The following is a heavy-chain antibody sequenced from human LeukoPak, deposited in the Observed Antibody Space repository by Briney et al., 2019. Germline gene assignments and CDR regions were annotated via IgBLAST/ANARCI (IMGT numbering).Heavy chain of an antibody. CDR3: ARGRFNYGWGMDV. V-gene: IGHV3-7*01. CDR1: GFILSNYW. CDR2: IKQDESEK. J-gene: IGHJ6*02. Sequence: GGSLRLSCAASGFILSNYWMSWVRQAPGKGLEWVANIKQDESEKLYVDSVKGRFTISRDNAENSVYLQMNSLRDEDTAVYYCARGRFNYGWGMDVWGQGTTVTVSS. D-gene: IGHD5-18*01.